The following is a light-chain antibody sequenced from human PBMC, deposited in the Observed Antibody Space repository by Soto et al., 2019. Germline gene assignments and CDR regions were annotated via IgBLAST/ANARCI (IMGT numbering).Light chain of an antibody. CDR3: QQSYSSPET. CDR2: AAS. CDR1: QSIDNY. V-gene: IGKV1-39*01. J-gene: IGKJ1*01. Sequence: DIQMTQSPSSLSASVGDRVTITCRASQSIDNYLNWYQQKPGKAPNLLIYAASTLLSGVPSRFSGRGSGTHFTLTISSLQPEDFATYYCQQSYSSPETFGDGTKVEIK.